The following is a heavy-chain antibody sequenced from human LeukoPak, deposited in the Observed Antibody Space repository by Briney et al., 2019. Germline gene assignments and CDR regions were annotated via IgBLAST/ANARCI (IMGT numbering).Heavy chain of an antibody. D-gene: IGHD3-22*01. CDR3: ARLRRNSDRSGYYYYYDY. Sequence: AGGSLRLSCAASGFSVSSNYMIWVRQAPGKGLEWVSSISVGSNYIYYADSVRGRFSISRDDARNSLYLQMDSLRGDDTAVYYCARLRRNSDRSGYYYYYDYWGQGTLVTVSS. CDR2: ISVGSNYI. V-gene: IGHV3-21*01. J-gene: IGHJ4*02. CDR1: GFSVSSNY.